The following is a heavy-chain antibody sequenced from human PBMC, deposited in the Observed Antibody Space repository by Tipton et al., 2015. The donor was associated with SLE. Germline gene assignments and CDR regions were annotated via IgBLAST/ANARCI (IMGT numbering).Heavy chain of an antibody. CDR3: AKGGTYCSSTSCPWNY. CDR1: GFTFRNHA. Sequence: SLRLSCAASGFTFRNHALSWVRQAPGKGLEWVSSISGSGGSTYYADSVKGRFTISRDNPKNTLYLQMNSLRAEDTAVYYCAKGGTYCSSTSCPWNYWGQGTLVTVSS. V-gene: IGHV3-23*01. CDR2: ISGSGGST. J-gene: IGHJ4*02. D-gene: IGHD2-2*01.